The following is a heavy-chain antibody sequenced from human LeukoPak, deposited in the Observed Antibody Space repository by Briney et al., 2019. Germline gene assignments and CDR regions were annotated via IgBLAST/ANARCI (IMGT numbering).Heavy chain of an antibody. V-gene: IGHV4-61*08. CDR3: ARYVGATFAYYFDY. D-gene: IGHD1-26*01. J-gene: IGHJ4*02. CDR2: IYYSGST. CDR1: GGSISSGGYS. Sequence: PSETLSLTCAVSGGSISSGGYSWSWIRQPPGKGLEWIGYIYYSGSTNYNPSLKSRVTISVDTSKNQFSLKLSSVTAADTAVYYCARYVGATFAYYFDYWGQGTLVTVSS.